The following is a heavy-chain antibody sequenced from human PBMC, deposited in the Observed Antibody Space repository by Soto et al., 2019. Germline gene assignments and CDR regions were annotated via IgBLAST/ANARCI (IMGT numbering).Heavy chain of an antibody. Sequence: GGSLRLSCAASGFTFSSYAMSWVRQAPGKGLEWVSGISGSGDSTYYADSVKGRFTISRDNSKNALYLQMNSLRAEDTAVYYCAKGVPGIAVAGTGYFQHWGQGTLVTVSS. J-gene: IGHJ1*01. D-gene: IGHD6-19*01. V-gene: IGHV3-23*01. CDR2: ISGSGDST. CDR1: GFTFSSYA. CDR3: AKGVPGIAVAGTGYFQH.